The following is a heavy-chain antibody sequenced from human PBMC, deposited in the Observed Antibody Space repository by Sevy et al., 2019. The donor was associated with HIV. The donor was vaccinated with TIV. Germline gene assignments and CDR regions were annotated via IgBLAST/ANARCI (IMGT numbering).Heavy chain of an antibody. V-gene: IGHV3-74*01. D-gene: IGHD6-19*01. CDR3: ASGWLVRGNAFDI. CDR1: GFTFSSYS. J-gene: IGHJ3*02. CDR2: INSDGSST. Sequence: GGSLRLSCAASGFTFSSYSMNWVRQAPGKGLVWVSRINSDGSSTSYADSVKGRFTISRDNAKNTLYLQMNSLRAEDTAVYYCASGWLVRGNAFDIWGQGTMVTVSS.